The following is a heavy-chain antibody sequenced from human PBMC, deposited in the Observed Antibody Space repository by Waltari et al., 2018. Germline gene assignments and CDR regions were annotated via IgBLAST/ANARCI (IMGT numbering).Heavy chain of an antibody. CDR3: ASNKEHYYDTSDYYWDSPFDI. CDR1: GYSISSASY. D-gene: IGHD3-22*01. Sequence: QVQLQESGPGLVKPSETLSLTCAVSGYSISSASYWGWIRQPPGKGLEWIGSVYHSGGTYYNPSLKSRVIISVDTSKNQFSLRLSSVTAADTAVYYCASNKEHYYDTSDYYWDSPFDIWGQGTMVTVSS. CDR2: VYHSGGT. V-gene: IGHV4-38-2*01. J-gene: IGHJ3*02.